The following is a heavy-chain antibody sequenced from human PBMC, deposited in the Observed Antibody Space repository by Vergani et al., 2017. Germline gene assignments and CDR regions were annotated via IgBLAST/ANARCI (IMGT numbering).Heavy chain of an antibody. D-gene: IGHD3-22*01. CDR1: GYSFTSYW. V-gene: IGHV5-51*03. J-gene: IGHJ3*02. CDR2: IYPGDSDT. CDR3: ATYHVPYSGYRTPYDDDAFDI. Sequence: EVQLVQSGAEVKKPGESLTISCKGSGYSFTSYWIGWVRQMPGKGLEWMGIIYPGDSDTRYSPSFQGQVTISADKSISTAYLQWSSLKASDTAMYYCATYHVPYSGYRTPYDDDAFDIWGQGTMVTVSS.